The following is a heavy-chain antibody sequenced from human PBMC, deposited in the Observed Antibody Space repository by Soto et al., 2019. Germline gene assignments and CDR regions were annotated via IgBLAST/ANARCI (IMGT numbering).Heavy chain of an antibody. J-gene: IGHJ4*02. CDR1: GFTFSRHW. CDR2: IKEDGSEK. Sequence: PGGSLRLSCAASGFTFSRHWMTWVRQAPGKGLEWVANIKEDGSEKYYVNSVKGRFTISRDNTWDLLYLQMSSLRVEDTAVYYCSRGEMHHDFWSGYGGLPDDYWGQGILVTVSS. V-gene: IGHV3-7*01. D-gene: IGHD3-3*01. CDR3: SRGEMHHDFWSGYGGLPDDY.